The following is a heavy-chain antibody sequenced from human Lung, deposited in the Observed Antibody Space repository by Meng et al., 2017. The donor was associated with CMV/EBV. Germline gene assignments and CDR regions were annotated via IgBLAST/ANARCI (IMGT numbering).Heavy chain of an antibody. CDR1: GFTFSSYW. D-gene: IGHD6-13*01. Sequence: ESXKISXAASGFTFSSYWMHWVRQAPGKGPVWVSRINSDGSSTSYADSVKGRFTISRDNAKNTLYLQMNSLRAEDTAVYYCARGGSSWGGKYYYYGMDVWGQGTXVTVSS. V-gene: IGHV3-74*01. J-gene: IGHJ6*02. CDR2: INSDGSST. CDR3: ARGGSSWGGKYYYYGMDV.